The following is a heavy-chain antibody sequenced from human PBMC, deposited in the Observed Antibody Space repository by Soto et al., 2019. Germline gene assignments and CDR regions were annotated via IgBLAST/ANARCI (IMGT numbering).Heavy chain of an antibody. Sequence: DVQLVGSGGGLVQPGGSLRLSCVASGFPFSSYAMHWVRQAPGKGLEWISYINGASTTTFYADSVKGRFTVSRDNAKNSVYLEMRSFRQAATAFYYCASDLSYWGQRMLVTVSS. CDR3: ASDLSY. CDR2: INGASTTT. CDR1: GFPFSSYA. J-gene: IGHJ4*02. V-gene: IGHV3-48*02.